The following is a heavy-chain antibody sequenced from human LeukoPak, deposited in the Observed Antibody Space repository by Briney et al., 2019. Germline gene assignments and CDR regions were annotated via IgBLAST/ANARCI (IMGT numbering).Heavy chain of an antibody. Sequence: ASVKVSCKASGYTFTGYFIHWVRQAPGQGLEWMGWINPNSGATNYAQKFQGRVTVTRDTSITTAYMELSSLRSEDTAVYYCARDPDYWGYWGQGTLVTVSS. CDR1: GYTFTGYF. V-gene: IGHV1-2*02. CDR3: ARDPDYWGY. CDR2: INPNSGAT. J-gene: IGHJ4*02. D-gene: IGHD3-16*01.